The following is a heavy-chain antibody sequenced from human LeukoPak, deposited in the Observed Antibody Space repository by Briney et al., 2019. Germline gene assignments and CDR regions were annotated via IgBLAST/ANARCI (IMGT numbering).Heavy chain of an antibody. D-gene: IGHD2-2*01. J-gene: IGHJ4*02. Sequence: ASVKVSCKASGYTFTDYFIHWVRQAPGQGLQWMGWINPNSDGANFAQKFQDRVTLTRDASIRTAYVELIGLTSEDTAVYYCARVSEDWCSSNSCPPAYWGQGTLVTVSS. CDR3: ARVSEDWCSSNSCPPAY. CDR2: INPNSDGA. CDR1: GYTFTDYF. V-gene: IGHV1-2*02.